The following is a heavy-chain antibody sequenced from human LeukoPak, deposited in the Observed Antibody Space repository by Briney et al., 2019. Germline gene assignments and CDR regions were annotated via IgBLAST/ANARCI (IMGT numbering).Heavy chain of an antibody. Sequence: GGSLRLSCAASGFTVSSNYMSWIRQAPGKGLEWVSVIYSGGSTYYADSVKGRFTISRHNSKNTLYLQMNSLRAEDTAVYYCARAQSYYDILTGFDYYYGMDVWGQGTTVTVSS. CDR2: IYSGGST. CDR1: GFTVSSNY. J-gene: IGHJ6*02. D-gene: IGHD3-9*01. V-gene: IGHV3-53*04. CDR3: ARAQSYYDILTGFDYYYGMDV.